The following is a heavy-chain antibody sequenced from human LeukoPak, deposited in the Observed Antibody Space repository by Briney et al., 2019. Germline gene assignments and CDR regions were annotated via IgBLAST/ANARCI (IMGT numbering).Heavy chain of an antibody. CDR2: IYSSGST. CDR1: GGSINSYY. Sequence: PSKTLSLTCTVSGGSINSYYWSWIRQPAGKGLEWIGRIYSSGSTTYNPSLKSRVTMSVDTSKNHFSLKLTSVTAADTAVYYCARGTGTTFVWFDPWGQGTLVTVSS. D-gene: IGHD1-7*01. V-gene: IGHV4-4*07. CDR3: ARGTGTTFVWFDP. J-gene: IGHJ5*02.